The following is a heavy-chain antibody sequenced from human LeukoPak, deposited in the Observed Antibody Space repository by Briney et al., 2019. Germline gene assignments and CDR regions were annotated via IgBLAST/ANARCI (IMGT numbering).Heavy chain of an antibody. CDR1: GGTFSSYA. V-gene: IGHV1-69*13. Sequence: SVKVSCEASGGTFSSYAISWVRQAPGQGLEWMGGIIPIFGTANYAQKFQGRVTITADESTSTAYMELSSLRSEDTAVYYCARAIRYFDWLLPFGMDVWGKGTTVTVSS. D-gene: IGHD3-9*01. J-gene: IGHJ6*04. CDR3: ARAIRYFDWLLPFGMDV. CDR2: IIPIFGTA.